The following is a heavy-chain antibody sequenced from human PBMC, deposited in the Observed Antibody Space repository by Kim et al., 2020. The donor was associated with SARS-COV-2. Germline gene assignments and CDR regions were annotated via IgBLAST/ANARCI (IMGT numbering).Heavy chain of an antibody. J-gene: IGHJ2*01. Sequence: GGSLRLSCAASGFTFSSYAMHWVRQAPGKGLEWVAVISYDGNNNHSADSVKGRFTISRDNSKNTLYLQMNSLRPEDTAVYYCARDMVRGEYYFDSSGYRSGLDLWGRGTLVTVSS. CDR1: GFTFSSYA. D-gene: IGHD3-22*01. CDR3: ARDMVRGEYYFDSSGYRSGLDL. CDR2: ISYDGNNN. V-gene: IGHV3-30*04.